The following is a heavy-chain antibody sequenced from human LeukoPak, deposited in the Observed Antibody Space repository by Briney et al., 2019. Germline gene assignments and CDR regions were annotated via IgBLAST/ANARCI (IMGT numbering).Heavy chain of an antibody. J-gene: IGHJ4*02. CDR1: GFTFSSYG. D-gene: IGHD3-22*01. Sequence: GGSLRLSCAAFGFTFSSYGMHWVRQTPGKGLEWVAFIRHDGSYQQYADSVKGRFTVSRDNSKDMVYLQMYSLRTEDTAVYYCAKNRDSSDYPRDFDFWGQGTLVTVSS. CDR2: IRHDGSYQ. V-gene: IGHV3-30*02. CDR3: AKNRDSSDYPRDFDF.